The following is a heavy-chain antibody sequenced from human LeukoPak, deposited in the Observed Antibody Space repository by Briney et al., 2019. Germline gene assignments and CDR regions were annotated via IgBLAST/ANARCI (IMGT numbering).Heavy chain of an antibody. D-gene: IGHD1-7*01. Sequence: ASVKVSCKASGYTFTGYYMHWVRQAPGQGLEWMGWINPNSGGTNYAQKFQGRVTMTRDTSISTAYMELSRLRSDDTAVYYCARDRTTGTFFNYYYMDVWGKGTTVTVSS. CDR3: ARDRTTGTFFNYYYMDV. J-gene: IGHJ6*03. CDR2: INPNSGGT. CDR1: GYTFTGYY. V-gene: IGHV1-2*02.